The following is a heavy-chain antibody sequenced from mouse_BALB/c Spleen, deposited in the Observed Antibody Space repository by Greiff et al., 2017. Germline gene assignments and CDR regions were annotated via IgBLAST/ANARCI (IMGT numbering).Heavy chain of an antibody. D-gene: IGHD4-1*01. CDR1: GFTFTDYY. Sequence: EVQLVESGGGLVQPGGSLRLSCATSGFTFTDYYMSWVRQPPGKALEWLGFIRNKANGYTTEYSASVKGRFTISRDNSQSILYLQMNTLRAEDSATYYCARQTGAAWFAYWGQGTLVTVSA. V-gene: IGHV7-3*02. CDR2: IRNKANGYTT. J-gene: IGHJ3*01. CDR3: ARQTGAAWFAY.